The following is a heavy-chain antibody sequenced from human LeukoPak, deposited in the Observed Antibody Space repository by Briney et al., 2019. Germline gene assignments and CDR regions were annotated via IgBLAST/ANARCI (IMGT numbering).Heavy chain of an antibody. CDR3: ARGGGGMVLIDY. V-gene: IGHV4-59*01. Sequence: SETLSLTCTVSGGSISSYYWSWIRLPPGKGLEWIGYIYYSGSTNYNPSLKSRVTVSVDTSKNQFSLKLSSVTAADTAVYYCARGGGGMVLIDYWGQGTLVTVSS. D-gene: IGHD4/OR15-4a*01. J-gene: IGHJ4*02. CDR2: IYYSGST. CDR1: GGSISSYY.